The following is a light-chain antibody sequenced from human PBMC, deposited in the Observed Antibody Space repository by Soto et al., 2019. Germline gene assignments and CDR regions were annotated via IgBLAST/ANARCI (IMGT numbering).Light chain of an antibody. Sequence: DIVMTQSPLSLPVTPGEPASISCRSSQSLLHSNGYTYLDWYLQKPGQSPQVLIYLGSNRASGVPDRFSGSGSGTDFTLQISRVEAEDVGVYYCMQALQTPLTFGGGTKVEIK. V-gene: IGKV2-28*01. CDR2: LGS. J-gene: IGKJ4*01. CDR3: MQALQTPLT. CDR1: QSLLHSNGYTY.